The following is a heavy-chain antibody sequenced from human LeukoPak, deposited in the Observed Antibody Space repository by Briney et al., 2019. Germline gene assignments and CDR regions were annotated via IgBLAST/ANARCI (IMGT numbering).Heavy chain of an antibody. CDR3: AKATFEDDYYGSGSYYLY. D-gene: IGHD3-10*01. CDR2: ISSSGTST. CDR1: GFTFSSYA. J-gene: IGHJ4*02. V-gene: IGHV3-23*01. Sequence: PGGSLRLSCAASGFTFSSYAMNWVRQAPGKGLEWVSAISSSGTSTYYADADSVKGRFTISRDNSKNTLYLQMNSLRAEDTAVYYCAKATFEDDYYGSGSYYLYWGQGTLVTVSS.